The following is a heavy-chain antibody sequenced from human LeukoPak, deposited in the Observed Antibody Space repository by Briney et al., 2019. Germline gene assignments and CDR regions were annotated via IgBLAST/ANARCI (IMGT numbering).Heavy chain of an antibody. V-gene: IGHV4-38-2*02. J-gene: IGHJ6*03. CDR3: ARSRREIIRGYYYMDV. D-gene: IGHD3-10*01. CDR1: GYSISSGYY. CDR2: IYHSGST. Sequence: SETLSLTCTVSGYSISSGYYWGWIRQPPGKGLEWIGSIYHSGSTYYNPSLKSRVTISVDKSKNQFSLKLNSVTAADTAVYYCARSRREIIRGYYYMDVWGKGTTVTVSS.